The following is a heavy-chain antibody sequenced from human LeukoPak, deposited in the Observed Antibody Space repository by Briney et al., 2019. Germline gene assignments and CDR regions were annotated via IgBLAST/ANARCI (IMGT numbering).Heavy chain of an antibody. CDR3: ARNPGGNSDY. Sequence: SETLSLTCTVSGGSISSFYWTWIRQPPGKGLEWIGYIYSSGTTNYNPSLKSRVTISVDTSKNQFSLKLTSVTAAGTAVYYCARNPGGNSDYWGQGTLVTVSS. D-gene: IGHD4-23*01. V-gene: IGHV4-59*01. CDR2: IYSSGTT. CDR1: GGSISSFY. J-gene: IGHJ4*02.